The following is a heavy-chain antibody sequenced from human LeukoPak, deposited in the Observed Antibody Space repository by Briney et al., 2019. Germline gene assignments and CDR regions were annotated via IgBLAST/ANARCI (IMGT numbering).Heavy chain of an antibody. Sequence: SGPTLVNPTQTLALTCTFSGFSLSTSGVGVGWIRQPPGKALEWLALIYWDDDKRYSPSLKSRLTITKDTSKNQVVLTMTNMDPVDTATYYCAHVDSYSYGSNYYFDYWGQGTLVTVSS. CDR1: GFSLSTSGVG. J-gene: IGHJ4*02. CDR3: AHVDSYSYGSNYYFDY. V-gene: IGHV2-5*02. CDR2: IYWDDDK. D-gene: IGHD5-18*01.